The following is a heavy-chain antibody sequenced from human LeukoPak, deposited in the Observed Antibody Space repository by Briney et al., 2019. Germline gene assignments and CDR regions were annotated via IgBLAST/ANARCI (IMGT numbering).Heavy chain of an antibody. Sequence: GGSLRFSCADSGFTFSSYGMPWVRQAPGKGLEWVAVISYDGSNKYYADSVKGRFTISRDNSKNTLYLQRNSLRAEDTAVYYCARDLGEQRNHFAYWGQGTLVTVSS. CDR1: GFTFSSYG. D-gene: IGHD3-16*01. J-gene: IGHJ4*02. V-gene: IGHV3-30*03. CDR3: ARDLGEQRNHFAY. CDR2: ISYDGSNK.